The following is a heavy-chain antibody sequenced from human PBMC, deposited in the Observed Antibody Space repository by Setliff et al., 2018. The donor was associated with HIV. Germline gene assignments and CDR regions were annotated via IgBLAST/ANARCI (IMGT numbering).Heavy chain of an antibody. CDR2: INPNSGDT. D-gene: IGHD2-2*01. Sequence: TCTVSGYSISSHYWSWIRQPPGKELEWMGWINPNSGDTNYAQKLQARVTMTTDTSTSTAYMELRSLRSDDTAVYYCATSSRIYYYSYMDVWGKGTTVTVSS. J-gene: IGHJ6*03. V-gene: IGHV1-18*01. CDR3: ATSSRIYYYSYMDV. CDR1: GYSISSHY.